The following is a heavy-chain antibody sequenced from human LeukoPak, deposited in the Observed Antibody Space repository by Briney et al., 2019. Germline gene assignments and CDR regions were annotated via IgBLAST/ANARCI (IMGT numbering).Heavy chain of an antibody. CDR1: GFTVSSNY. J-gene: IGHJ4*02. CDR3: ARRPYGSGSYYNLNYFDY. V-gene: IGHV3-53*05. CDR2: IYSGGST. D-gene: IGHD3-10*01. Sequence: GGSLRLSCAASGFTVSSNYMNWVRQAPGKGLEWVSVIYSGGSTYYADSVKGRFTISRDNAKNSLYLQMNSLRAEDTALYYCARRPYGSGSYYNLNYFDYWGQGTLVTVSS.